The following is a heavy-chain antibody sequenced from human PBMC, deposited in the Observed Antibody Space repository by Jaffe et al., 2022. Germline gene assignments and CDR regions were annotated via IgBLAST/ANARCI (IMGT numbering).Heavy chain of an antibody. CDR1: GFTFSSYA. D-gene: IGHD4-17*01. CDR3: ARETRYMTTVTTWYFDY. V-gene: IGHV3-64*01. CDR2: ISSNGGST. J-gene: IGHJ4*02. Sequence: EVQLVESGGGLVQPGGSLRLSCAASGFTFSSYAMHWVRQAPGKGLEYVSAISSNGGSTYYANSVKGRFTISRDNSKNTLYLQMGSLRAEDMAVYYCARETRYMTTVTTWYFDYWGQGTLVTVSS.